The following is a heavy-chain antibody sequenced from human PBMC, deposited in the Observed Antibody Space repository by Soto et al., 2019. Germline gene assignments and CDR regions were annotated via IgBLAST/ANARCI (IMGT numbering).Heavy chain of an antibody. V-gene: IGHV5-10-1*01. CDR3: ATDVYYDSSGYYP. CDR2: IDPSDSYT. Sequence: PGESLKISCKGSGYSFTSYWISWVRQMPGKGLEWMGRIDPSDSYTNYSPSFQGHVTISADKSISTAYLQWSSLKASDTAMYYCATDVYYDSSGYYPWGQGTLVTVSS. J-gene: IGHJ5*02. CDR1: GYSFTSYW. D-gene: IGHD3-22*01.